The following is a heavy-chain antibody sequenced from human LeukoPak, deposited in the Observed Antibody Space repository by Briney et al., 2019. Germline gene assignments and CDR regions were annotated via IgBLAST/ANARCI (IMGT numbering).Heavy chain of an antibody. CDR1: GFTFSSYS. D-gene: IGHD4-17*01. CDR2: ISSSSSYI. Sequence: PGGSLRLSCAASGFTFSSYSMNWVRQAPGKGLEWVSSISSSSSYIYYADSVKGRFTISRDNSKNTLYLQMNSLRAEDTAVYYCANRPKYGDYDYWGQGTLVTVSS. CDR3: ANRPKYGDYDY. J-gene: IGHJ4*02. V-gene: IGHV3-21*04.